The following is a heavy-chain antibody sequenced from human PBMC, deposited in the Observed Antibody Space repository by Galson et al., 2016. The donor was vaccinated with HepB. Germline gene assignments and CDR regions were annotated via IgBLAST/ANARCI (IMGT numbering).Heavy chain of an antibody. V-gene: IGHV1-69*01. CDR3: ARDRIAVDGRGGSWFDP. J-gene: IGHJ5*02. CDR2: IMPMFGTA. D-gene: IGHD6-13*01. CDR1: GVTFSSYA. Sequence: SGVTFSSYAFSWVRQAPGQGLEWMGGIMPMFGTANYTQRFQGRVTITADEYTSTTYMELSSLRSEDTAVYYCARDRIAVDGRGGSWFDPWGQGTLVTVSS.